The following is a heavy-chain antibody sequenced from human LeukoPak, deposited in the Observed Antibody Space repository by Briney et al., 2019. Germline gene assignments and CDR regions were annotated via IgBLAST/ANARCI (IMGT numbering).Heavy chain of an antibody. CDR3: VRLMSVAAAWFDP. J-gene: IGHJ5*02. CDR2: INSDGSST. D-gene: IGHD6-13*01. CDR1: GFSFSSYW. Sequence: GGSLRLSCAASGFSFSSYWMHWVRQTPGRGLMWVSRINSDGSSTAYADSVKGRFTISRDNAKNTLYLQMNSLRVEDTAVYYCVRLMSVAAAWFDPWGQGTLVTISS. V-gene: IGHV3-74*01.